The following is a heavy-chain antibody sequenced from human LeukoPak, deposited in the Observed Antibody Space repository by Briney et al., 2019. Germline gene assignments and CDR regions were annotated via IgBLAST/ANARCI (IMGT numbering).Heavy chain of an antibody. CDR1: GGTFSSYA. D-gene: IGHD3/OR15-3a*01. Sequence: SVKVSCKASGGTFSSYAISWVRQAPGQGLEWMGGIIPIFGTANYAQKFQGRVTITADKSTSTAYMELSSLRSEDTAVNYCAREDSLGFDYWGQGTLVTVSS. V-gene: IGHV1-69*06. CDR3: AREDSLGFDY. CDR2: IIPIFGTA. J-gene: IGHJ4*02.